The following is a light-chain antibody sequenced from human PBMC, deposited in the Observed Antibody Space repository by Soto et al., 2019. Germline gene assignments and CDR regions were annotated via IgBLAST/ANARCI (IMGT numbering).Light chain of an antibody. Sequence: DIQVTQSPASLSASIGDRVTMTCRASQDISNYLAWYQQRPGRVPKLLVYAASTLESGDSVRFSGRGSGTEFTLTISRLQPEDVATYYCQKYKSAPFTFGPGTKVEIK. CDR1: QDISNY. V-gene: IGKV1-27*01. CDR2: AAS. CDR3: QKYKSAPFT. J-gene: IGKJ3*01.